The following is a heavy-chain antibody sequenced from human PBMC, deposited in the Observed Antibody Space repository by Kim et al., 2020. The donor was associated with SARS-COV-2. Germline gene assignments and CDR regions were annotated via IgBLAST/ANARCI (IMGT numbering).Heavy chain of an antibody. Sequence: GGSLRLSCTASGFTFSSYAMSWVRQAPGKGLEWVSAISDGGTRTYYADSVKGRFTISRDNSKKTLYLQMTGLRAEDTAVYYCARNDYFNSGSSYYYGMDVWGQGTTVTVSS. CDR1: GFTFSSYA. CDR2: ISDGGTRT. CDR3: ARNDYFNSGSSYYYGMDV. D-gene: IGHD3-10*01. J-gene: IGHJ6*02. V-gene: IGHV3-23*01.